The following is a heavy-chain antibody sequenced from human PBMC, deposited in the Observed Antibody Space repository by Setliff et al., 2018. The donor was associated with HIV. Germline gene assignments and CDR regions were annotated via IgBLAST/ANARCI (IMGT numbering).Heavy chain of an antibody. CDR3: ATDGIGGWLRPMPDY. V-gene: IGHV3-53*05. D-gene: IGHD5-12*01. J-gene: IGHJ4*02. CDR1: GFTVSSNY. Sequence: PGGSLRLSCAASGFTVSSNYITWVRQAPGKGLEWVSVIYSGGTTYYADSVKGRFTVSRDDSKNTVYLQINSLTPEDTAVYYCATDGIGGWLRPMPDYWGQGTQVTVSS. CDR2: IYSGGTT.